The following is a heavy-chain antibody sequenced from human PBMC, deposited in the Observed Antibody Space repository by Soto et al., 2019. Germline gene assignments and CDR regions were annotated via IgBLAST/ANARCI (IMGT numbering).Heavy chain of an antibody. CDR3: ARDWVWFGAHAIDY. Sequence: QVQLVESGGGVVQPGWSLRLSCAASGCTFSNYGMHWLRQAPGKGLEWVAVISYEGSNKYYADSVKGRLTISRDNSKNTLYLQMNSLTTEDPAVYYCARDWVWFGAHAIDYWGQGTLVTVSS. CDR2: ISYEGSNK. CDR1: GCTFSNYG. D-gene: IGHD3-10*01. V-gene: IGHV3-30*03. J-gene: IGHJ4*02.